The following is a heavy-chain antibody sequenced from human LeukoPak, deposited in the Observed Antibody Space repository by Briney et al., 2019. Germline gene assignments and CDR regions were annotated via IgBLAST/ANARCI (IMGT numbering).Heavy chain of an antibody. J-gene: IGHJ6*02. CDR2: IKQDGSEK. V-gene: IGHV3-7*01. CDR3: ARQDPIDYYYGMDV. Sequence: GGSLRLSCAASGFTFSSYWMSWVRQAPGKGLEWVANIKQDGSEKYYVDSVKGRLTISRDNAKNSLYLQMNSLRAEDTAVYYCARQDPIDYYYGMDVWGQGTTVTVSS. CDR1: GFTFSSYW.